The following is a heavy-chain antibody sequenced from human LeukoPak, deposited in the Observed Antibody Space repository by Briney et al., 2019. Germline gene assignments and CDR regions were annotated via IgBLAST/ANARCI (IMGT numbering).Heavy chain of an antibody. Sequence: PGGSLRLSCAASGFTFSSYSMNWVRQAPGKGLEWVSSISSSSSYIYYADSVKGRFTISRDNAKNSLYLQMNSLRAEDTAVYYCARGQPYYYDSSGYYPDYWGQGTLVTVSS. D-gene: IGHD3-22*01. CDR2: ISSSSSYI. J-gene: IGHJ4*02. V-gene: IGHV3-21*01. CDR3: ARGQPYYYDSSGYYPDY. CDR1: GFTFSSYS.